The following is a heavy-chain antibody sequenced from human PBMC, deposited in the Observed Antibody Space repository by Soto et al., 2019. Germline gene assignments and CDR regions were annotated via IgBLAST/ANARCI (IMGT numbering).Heavy chain of an antibody. CDR2: LYYSGST. V-gene: IGHV4-39*01. D-gene: IGHD3-10*01. CDR3: ARQSPTDYYGSGRGAYFDY. Sequence: SGTLSLTCTVSGGSISSSSYYWGWIRQPPGKGLEWIGSLYYSGSTYYKASLMSRVTISVDTSTNQFSRNLRSVTAADTALYYCARQSPTDYYGSGRGAYFDYWGQCTLVT. CDR1: GGSISSSSYY. J-gene: IGHJ4*02.